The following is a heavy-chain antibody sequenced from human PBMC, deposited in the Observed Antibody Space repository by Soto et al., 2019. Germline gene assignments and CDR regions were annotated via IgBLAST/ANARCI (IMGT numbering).Heavy chain of an antibody. CDR1: GGSISSSSSY. CDR2: IYYSGST. CDR3: ARHTRPNYYGSGRTFDY. V-gene: IGHV4-39*01. Sequence: SETLSLTCTVSGGSISSSSSYWGWIRQPPGKGLEWIGYIYYSGSTNYNPSLKSRVTISVDTSKNQFSLKLSSVTAADTAVYYCARHTRPNYYGSGRTFDYWGQGTLVTVSS. J-gene: IGHJ4*02. D-gene: IGHD3-10*01.